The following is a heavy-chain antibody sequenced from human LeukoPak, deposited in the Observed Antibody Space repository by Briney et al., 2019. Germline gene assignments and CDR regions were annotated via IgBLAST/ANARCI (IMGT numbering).Heavy chain of an antibody. CDR3: ARWGYDSSGYRSTGYYFDY. CDR1: GGTFSSYA. D-gene: IGHD3-22*01. Sequence: GASVKVSCKASGGTFSSYAISWVRQAPGQGLEWMGRIIPILGIANYAQKFQGRVTITADKSTRTAYMELSSLRSEDTAVYYCARWGYDSSGYRSTGYYFDYWGQGTLVTVSS. V-gene: IGHV1-69*04. CDR2: IIPILGIA. J-gene: IGHJ4*02.